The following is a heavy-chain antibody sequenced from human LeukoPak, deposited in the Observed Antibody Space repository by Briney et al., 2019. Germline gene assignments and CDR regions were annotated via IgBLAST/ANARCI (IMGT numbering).Heavy chain of an antibody. CDR3: VKGGTYTGGLDY. CDR2: ISWDAGSA. Sequence: EAGGSLRLSCAASGFTFYGYTMHWVRQAPGKGLEWVSLISWDAGSAYYADSVKGRFTISRDNSENSLFLQMNSLRTEDTALYYCVKGGTYTGGLDYWGQGTLVTVSS. J-gene: IGHJ4*02. V-gene: IGHV3-43*01. CDR1: GFTFYGYT. D-gene: IGHD1-26*01.